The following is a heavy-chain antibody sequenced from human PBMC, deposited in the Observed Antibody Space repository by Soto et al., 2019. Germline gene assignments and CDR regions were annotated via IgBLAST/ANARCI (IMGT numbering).Heavy chain of an antibody. V-gene: IGHV1-69*13. CDR1: GGTFSSYA. Sequence: SVKVSCKASGGTFSSYAISWVRQAPGQGLEWMGGIIPIFGTANYAQKFQGGVTITADESTSTAYMELSSLRSEDTAVYYCARGVDYYDSRYAFDIWGQGTMVTVSS. D-gene: IGHD3-22*01. J-gene: IGHJ3*02. CDR2: IIPIFGTA. CDR3: ARGVDYYDSRYAFDI.